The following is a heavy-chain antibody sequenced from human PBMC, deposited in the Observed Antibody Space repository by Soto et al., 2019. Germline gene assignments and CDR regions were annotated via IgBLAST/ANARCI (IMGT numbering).Heavy chain of an antibody. V-gene: IGHV3-74*01. J-gene: IGHJ4*02. CDR2: IHSDGSIT. CDR1: GFTFSSYW. CDR3: ADGGEWSFNFVY. D-gene: IGHD3-3*01. Sequence: GGSLRLSCAASGFTFSSYWMHWARQAPGKGLVWVSRIHSDGSITSYADSVKGRFTISRDNAKNTLYLQMNNLRAEDTAVYYCADGGEWSFNFVYWGQGTLVTVSS.